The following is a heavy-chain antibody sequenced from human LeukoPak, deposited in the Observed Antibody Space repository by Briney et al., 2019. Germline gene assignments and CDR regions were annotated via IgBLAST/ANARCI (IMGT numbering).Heavy chain of an antibody. D-gene: IGHD4-17*01. CDR2: IIPIFGTA. CDR1: GGTFSSYA. CDR3: ARGRTTVAMHYWFDP. Sequence: ASVKVSCKASGGTFSSYAISWVRQAPGQGLEWMGGIIPIFGTANYAQKFQGRVTITTDESTSTAYMELSSLRSEDTAVYYCARGRTTVAMHYWFDPWGQGTLVTVSS. V-gene: IGHV1-69*05. J-gene: IGHJ5*02.